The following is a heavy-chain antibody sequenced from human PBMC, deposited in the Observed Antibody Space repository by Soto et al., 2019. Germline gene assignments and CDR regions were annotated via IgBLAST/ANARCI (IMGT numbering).Heavy chain of an antibody. CDR2: ISSSSNTI. J-gene: IGHJ5*02. D-gene: IGHD6-25*01. V-gene: IGHV3-48*01. Sequence: EVQLVESGGGLVQPGGSLRLSCTASGFTFSSYSMNWVRQAPGKGLEWVSYISSSSNTIYYADSVKGRFTISRDNAKNSLYLQMNSLRAEDTAVYNCASTVSGWFDPWGQGTLVTVSS. CDR3: ASTVSGWFDP. CDR1: GFTFSSYS.